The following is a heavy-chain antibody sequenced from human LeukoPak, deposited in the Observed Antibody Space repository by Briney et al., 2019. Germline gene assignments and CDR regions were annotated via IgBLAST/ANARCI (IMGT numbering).Heavy chain of an antibody. J-gene: IGHJ3*02. Sequence: RAGGSLRLSCAASGFTFDDYGMSWVRHAPGKGLEWVSGINWNGGSTGYADSVKGRFTISRDNAKNSLYLQMNSLRAEDTAVYYCAREVYSSSWYSIHGAFDIWGQGTMVTVSS. CDR2: INWNGGST. V-gene: IGHV3-20*04. CDR3: AREVYSSSWYSIHGAFDI. D-gene: IGHD6-13*01. CDR1: GFTFDDYG.